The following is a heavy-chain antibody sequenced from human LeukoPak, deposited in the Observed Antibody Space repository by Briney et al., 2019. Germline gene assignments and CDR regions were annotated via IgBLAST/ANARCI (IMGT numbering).Heavy chain of an antibody. CDR3: ARAILLTGSEYYFDS. V-gene: IGHV3-30-3*01. CDR1: GFTFTTYA. Sequence: GRSLRLSCAASGFTFTTYALFWVRQAPGMGLEWVATISYDGSNKWYADSVKGRFTFSRDNSKNTVYLQMNSLRPEDTAVYYCARAILLTGSEYYFDSWGQGTLVTVSS. D-gene: IGHD3-9*01. CDR2: ISYDGSNK. J-gene: IGHJ4*02.